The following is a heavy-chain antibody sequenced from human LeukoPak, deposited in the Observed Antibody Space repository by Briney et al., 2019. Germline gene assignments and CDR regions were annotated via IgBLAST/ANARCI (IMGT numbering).Heavy chain of an antibody. Sequence: PGGSLRLSCAASGFTFSSYAMSWVRQAPGKGLEWVSAISGSGGSTYYADSVKGRFTISRDNAKNSLYLQMHSLRAEDTAVYYCARGEPHYYYYYYMDVWGKGTTVTVSS. V-gene: IGHV3-23*01. CDR3: ARGEPHYYYYYYMDV. D-gene: IGHD1-14*01. J-gene: IGHJ6*03. CDR1: GFTFSSYA. CDR2: ISGSGGST.